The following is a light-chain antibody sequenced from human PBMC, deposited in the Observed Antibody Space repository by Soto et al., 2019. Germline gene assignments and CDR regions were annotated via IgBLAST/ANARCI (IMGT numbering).Light chain of an antibody. CDR3: QAWDSSTVI. V-gene: IGLV3-1*01. J-gene: IGLJ2*01. Sequence: SSELTQPPSLSVSPGQTASIICSGDKLGDKYAYWYQQKPGQSPVLVIYQDKKRPSGIPERFSGSNSGDTATLTISGTQAMDEADYYCQAWDSSTVIFGGGTKLTVL. CDR2: QDK. CDR1: KLGDKY.